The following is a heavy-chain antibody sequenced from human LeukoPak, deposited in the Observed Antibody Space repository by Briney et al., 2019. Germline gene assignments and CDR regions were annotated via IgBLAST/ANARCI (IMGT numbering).Heavy chain of an antibody. V-gene: IGHV3-21*01. CDR1: GFTFSSYS. CDR2: ISSSSSYI. Sequence: GGSLRLSCAASGFTFSSYSMNWVRQAPGKRLEWVSSISSSSSYIYYADSVKGRFTISRDNAKNSLYLQMNSLRAEATAVYYCAGYDYVWGSYRDDYWGEGTLVTVSS. J-gene: IGHJ4*02. CDR3: AGYDYVWGSYRDDY. D-gene: IGHD3-16*02.